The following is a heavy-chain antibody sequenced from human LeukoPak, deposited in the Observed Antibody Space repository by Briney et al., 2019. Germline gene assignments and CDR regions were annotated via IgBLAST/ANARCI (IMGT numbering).Heavy chain of an antibody. Sequence: PGGSLRLSCSASGFTFTSHVMHWVRQAPGKGLQYVSGISMNVQTTYYAGSVKGRFTISRDSSKNTVYLQMNSLTAEDTAVYYCERARLERLTNFGDWAHGTLV. CDR2: ISMNVQTT. J-gene: IGHJ4*01. D-gene: IGHD1-1*01. V-gene: IGHV3-64D*06. CDR1: GFTFTSHV. CDR3: ERARLERLTNFGD.